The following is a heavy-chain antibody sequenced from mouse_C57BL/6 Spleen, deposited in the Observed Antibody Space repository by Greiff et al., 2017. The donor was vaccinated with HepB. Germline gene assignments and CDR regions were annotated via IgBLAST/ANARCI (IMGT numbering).Heavy chain of an antibody. D-gene: IGHD1-1*01. CDR3: ARDYYGSSPYFDY. V-gene: IGHV1-55*01. CDR1: GYTFTSYW. CDR2: IYPGSGST. Sequence: QVQLQQPGAELVKPGASVKMSCKASGYTFTSYWITWVKQRPGQGLEWIGEIYPGSGSTNYNEKFKSKATLTVDTSSSTAYMQLSSLTSEDSAVYYCARDYYGSSPYFDYWGQGTTLTVSS. J-gene: IGHJ2*01.